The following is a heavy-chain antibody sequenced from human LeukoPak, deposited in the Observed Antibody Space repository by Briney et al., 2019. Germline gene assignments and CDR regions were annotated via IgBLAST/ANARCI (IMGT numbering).Heavy chain of an antibody. D-gene: IGHD2-2*01. V-gene: IGHV3-23*01. CDR2: ISADGST. CDR3: VACSSASCYGDRFDP. Sequence: GGSLRLSCAVSGFTFASYAMTWVRQAPGKGLEWVSSISADGSTYYADSVKGRFTISRDNSRDTFFLEMNSLRAEDTALYYCVACSSASCYGDRFDPWGQGTLVTVSS. J-gene: IGHJ5*02. CDR1: GFTFASYA.